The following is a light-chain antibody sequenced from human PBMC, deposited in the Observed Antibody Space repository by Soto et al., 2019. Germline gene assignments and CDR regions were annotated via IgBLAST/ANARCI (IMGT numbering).Light chain of an antibody. V-gene: IGKV3-11*01. Sequence: EIVLTQSPGTLSLSPGERATLSCRASPSVTSSLAWYQQKPGQAPRLLIYGAFSRATGIPDRFSGSGSGTDFTLTINRLEPEDSAVYYCQQRSSWRGVTFGQGTRLEIK. J-gene: IGKJ5*01. CDR2: GAF. CDR1: PSVTSS. CDR3: QQRSSWRGVT.